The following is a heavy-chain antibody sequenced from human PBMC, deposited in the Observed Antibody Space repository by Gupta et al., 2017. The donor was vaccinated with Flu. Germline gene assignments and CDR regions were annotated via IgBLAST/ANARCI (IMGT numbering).Heavy chain of an antibody. D-gene: IGHD6-19*01. V-gene: IGHV1-69*06. J-gene: IGHJ4*02. Sequence: QVQLVQSGAQGKKPGSSVKVSCKASGGTFSSYAISWVRQAPGQGLEWMGGIIPIFGTANYAQKFQGRVTITADKSTGTAYMELSSLRAEDTAVYYCASVMAGTETDYWGQGTLVTVSS. CDR1: GGTFSSYA. CDR2: IIPIFGTA. CDR3: ASVMAGTETDY.